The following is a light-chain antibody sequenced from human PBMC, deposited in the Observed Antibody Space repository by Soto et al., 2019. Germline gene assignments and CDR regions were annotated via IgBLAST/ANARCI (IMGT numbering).Light chain of an antibody. V-gene: IGKV3-15*01. CDR2: GAS. CDR1: QSVNDK. CDR3: QQYNDWPPFT. Sequence: EVVMTQSPATLSVSPGERAILSCRASQSVNDKVAWFQQKPGQAPRLLIIGASTTAAGVPARFSGSGSGTEFTLTISSLQSEDFAGYYCQQYNDWPPFTFGPGTKVDIK. J-gene: IGKJ3*01.